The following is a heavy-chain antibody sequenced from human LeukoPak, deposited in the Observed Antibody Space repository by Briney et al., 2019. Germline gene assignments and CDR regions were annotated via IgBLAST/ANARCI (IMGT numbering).Heavy chain of an antibody. CDR1: GGSISSGSYY. D-gene: IGHD3-22*01. V-gene: IGHV4-61*02. CDR2: IYTSGST. J-gene: IGHJ5*02. CDR3: AREQGGFSYYYDSSGYYL. Sequence: SETLSLTCTVPGGSISSGSYYWSWIRQPAGKGLEWIGRIYTSGSTNYNPSLNSRVTISVDTSKNQFSLKLSSVTAADTAVYYCAREQGGFSYYYDSSGYYLWGQGTLVIVSS.